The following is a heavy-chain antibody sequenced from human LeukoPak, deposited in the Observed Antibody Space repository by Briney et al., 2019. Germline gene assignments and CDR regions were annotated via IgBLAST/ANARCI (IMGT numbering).Heavy chain of an antibody. Sequence: ASVKVSCKASGYTFTGHYMHWVRQAPGQGPEWLGWINPNSGGTIYAQNFQGRVTMTRDTSISTAYMELSRHRSDDTAVYYCARVRMAVGSTSFYYYGMDVWGQGTTVTVSS. CDR1: GYTFTGHY. D-gene: IGHD6-19*01. CDR3: ARVRMAVGSTSFYYYGMDV. V-gene: IGHV1-2*02. J-gene: IGHJ6*01. CDR2: INPNSGGT.